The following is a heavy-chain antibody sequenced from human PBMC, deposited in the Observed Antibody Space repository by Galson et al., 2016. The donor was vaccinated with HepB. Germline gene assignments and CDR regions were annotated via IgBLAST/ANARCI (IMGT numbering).Heavy chain of an antibody. CDR1: GYTFTDYA. CDR2: VDPGSGDT. V-gene: IGHV1-3*01. J-gene: IGHJ4*02. D-gene: IGHD2-2*01. Sequence: SVKVSCKASGYTFTDYALHWVRHAPGQRPEWMGWVDPGSGDTQYSQKLQDRVTFTRATDASTAYMELSGLTSEDTAVYYCARRSLGFNTRLDNWGQGTLVTVSS. CDR3: ARRSLGFNTRLDN.